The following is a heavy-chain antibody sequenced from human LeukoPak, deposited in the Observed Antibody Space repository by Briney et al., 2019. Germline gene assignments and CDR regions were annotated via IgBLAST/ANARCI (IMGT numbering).Heavy chain of an antibody. Sequence: PSQTLSLTCIVSGASFSTGDYYWNWIRQHPGKGLEWIGYIYNSGSTYYNPSLKSRVTISVDTSKNHFSLRLTSVTAADSSVYYCARGAPPDSWGQGTLVTVSS. CDR2: IYNSGST. V-gene: IGHV4-31*03. CDR1: GASFSTGDYY. J-gene: IGHJ4*02. CDR3: ARGAPPDS.